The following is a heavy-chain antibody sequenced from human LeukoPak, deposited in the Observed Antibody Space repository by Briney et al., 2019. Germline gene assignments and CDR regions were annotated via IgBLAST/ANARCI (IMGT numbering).Heavy chain of an antibody. CDR1: VGSISIGGYY. CDR3: AREGDKRAAAAY. CDR2: IYYSGST. V-gene: IGHV4-31*03. J-gene: IGHJ4*02. D-gene: IGHD6-13*01. Sequence: SETLSLTCTVSVGSISIGGYYWSWIRQHPGKGLEWIGYIYYSGSTYYNPSLESRVTMSVDTSKNQFSLKLYSVTAAVTAVYYCAREGDKRAAAAYWGQGTLVTVSS.